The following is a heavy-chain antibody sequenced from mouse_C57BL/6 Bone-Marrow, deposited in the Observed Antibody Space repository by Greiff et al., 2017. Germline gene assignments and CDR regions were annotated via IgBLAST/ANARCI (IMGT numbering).Heavy chain of an antibody. Sequence: DVMLVESGGGLVQPGGSLSLSCAASGFTFTDYYMSWVRQPPGKALEWLGFIRNKANGYTTEYSASVKGRFTSSRDNSQSILYLQMNALRAEDSATYYCASPPWVGYDVAWFAYWGQGTLVTVSA. CDR1: GFTFTDYY. CDR2: IRNKANGYTT. J-gene: IGHJ3*01. V-gene: IGHV7-3*01. CDR3: ASPPWVGYDVAWFAY. D-gene: IGHD2-2*01.